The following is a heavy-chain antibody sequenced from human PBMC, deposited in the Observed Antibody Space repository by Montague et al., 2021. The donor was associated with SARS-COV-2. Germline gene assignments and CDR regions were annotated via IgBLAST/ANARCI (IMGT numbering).Heavy chain of an antibody. CDR2: ISATSRTI. Sequence: SLRLSCLAYGFTFSDYGINWVRRAPGMGLEWFSYISATSRTIYYXDSVKGRFTVSRDNAKNSLYLQMNSLRAEDTALYYCVRDPATGMDVWGLGTMVTVSS. CDR3: VRDPATGMDV. CDR1: GFTFSDYG. J-gene: IGHJ6*02. V-gene: IGHV3-48*04.